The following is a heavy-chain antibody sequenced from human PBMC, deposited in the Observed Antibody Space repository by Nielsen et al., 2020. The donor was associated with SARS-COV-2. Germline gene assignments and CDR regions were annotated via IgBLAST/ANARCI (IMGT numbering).Heavy chain of an antibody. D-gene: IGHD6-19*01. CDR1: EVTFRSHD. J-gene: IGHJ4*02. Sequence: GESLKISCAASEVTFRSHDMQWVRQAPGKGLECVARIWYDGSNKYYADSVKGRFTISRDNSKNTVYLQMNSLRGDDTAVYYCAREMYSSGWDWGQGTRVTVSS. V-gene: IGHV3-33*01. CDR2: IWYDGSNK. CDR3: AREMYSSGWD.